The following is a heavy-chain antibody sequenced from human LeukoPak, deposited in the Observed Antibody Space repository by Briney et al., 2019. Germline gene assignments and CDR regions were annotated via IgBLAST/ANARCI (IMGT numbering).Heavy chain of an antibody. CDR3: ARDTARHYYYDSSGPNWFDP. CDR2: IIPILGIA. D-gene: IGHD3-22*01. V-gene: IGHV1-69*04. CDR1: GGTFSSYA. J-gene: IGHJ5*02. Sequence: KVSCKASGGTFSSYAISWVRQAPGQGLEWMGRIIPILGIANYAQKFQGRVTITADKSTSTAYMELSSLRSEDTAVYYCARDTARHYYYDSSGPNWFDPWGQGTLVTVSS.